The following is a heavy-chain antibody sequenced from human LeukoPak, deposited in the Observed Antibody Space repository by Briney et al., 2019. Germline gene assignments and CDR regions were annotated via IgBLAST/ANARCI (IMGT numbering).Heavy chain of an antibody. Sequence: SQTLSLTCAISGDSVSSNSAAWNWIRQSPSRGLEWLGRTYYRSKWYNDYAVSVKSRITINPDTSKNQFSLKLSSVTAADTAVYYCARYCSSTSCYGRDAFDIWGQGTMVTVSS. CDR2: TYYRSKWYN. V-gene: IGHV6-1*01. J-gene: IGHJ3*02. CDR1: GDSVSSNSAA. D-gene: IGHD2-2*01. CDR3: ARYCSSTSCYGRDAFDI.